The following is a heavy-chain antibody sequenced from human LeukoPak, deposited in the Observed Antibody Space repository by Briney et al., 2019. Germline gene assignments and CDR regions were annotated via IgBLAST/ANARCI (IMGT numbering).Heavy chain of an antibody. CDR1: GFTFSSYA. V-gene: IGHV3-21*01. Sequence: GGSLRLSCAASGFTFSSYAMSWVRQAPGKGLEWVSAISGSSSYIYYADSVKGRFTISRDNAKNSLYLQMNSLRAEDTAVYYCARDESSSSFYYYYYMDVWGKGTTVTVSS. J-gene: IGHJ6*03. CDR3: ARDESSSSFYYYYYMDV. CDR2: ISGSSSYI. D-gene: IGHD6-6*01.